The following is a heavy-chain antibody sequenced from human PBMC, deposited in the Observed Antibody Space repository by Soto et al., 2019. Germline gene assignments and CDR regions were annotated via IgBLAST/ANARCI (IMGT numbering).Heavy chain of an antibody. J-gene: IGHJ4*02. CDR2: IYWDDDT. Sequence: QITLKESGPALVKPTQTLTLTCTFSGFSLSTTGVGVGWIRQPPGKALEWLALIYWDDDTRYSSSLRSRLSITKVPSENQVVLRMANMDPADTGTYFCAHSRVGRDLDCWGQGTLVTVSS. V-gene: IGHV2-5*02. CDR3: AHSRVGRDLDC. D-gene: IGHD3-3*01. CDR1: GFSLSTTGVG.